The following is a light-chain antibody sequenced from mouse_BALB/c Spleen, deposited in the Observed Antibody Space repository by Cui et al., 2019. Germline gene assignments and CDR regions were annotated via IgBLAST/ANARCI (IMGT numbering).Light chain of an antibody. CDR2: CTS. CDR3: RQCNSSLWT. CDR1: SSVSY. V-gene: IGKV4-80*01. Sequence: QIVLTQSPAIMSASLGEKITLTCSASSSVSYMHWYQQKSGTSPKPWIHCTSTLAFAVPSRFSGSGSSYFFSLTIIGVEAADAADYYCRQCNSSLWTFGAGTKLEIK. J-gene: IGKJ1*01.